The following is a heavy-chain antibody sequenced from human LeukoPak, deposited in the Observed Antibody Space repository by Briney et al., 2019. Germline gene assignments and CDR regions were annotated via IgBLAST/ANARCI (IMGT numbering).Heavy chain of an antibody. D-gene: IGHD3-3*01. J-gene: IGHJ5*02. CDR1: GFTFSSYS. CDR3: ARRPIASITIFGVGFVDWFDP. Sequence: GGSLRLSCAASGFTFSSYSMNWVRQAPGKGLEWVSSISSSSSYIYYADSVKGRFTISRDNAKNSLYLQMNSLRAEDTAVYYCARRPIASITIFGVGFVDWFDPWGQGTLVTVSS. CDR2: ISSSSSYI. V-gene: IGHV3-21*04.